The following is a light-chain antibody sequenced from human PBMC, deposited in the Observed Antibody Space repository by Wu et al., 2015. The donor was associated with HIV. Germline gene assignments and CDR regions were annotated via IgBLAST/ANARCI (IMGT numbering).Light chain of an antibody. Sequence: DIQMTQSPSSLSASIGDRVTITCRTSQNINNFLNWYQQRPGKAPKLLISAASHLHSEAPSRFSGSGSGTDFTLTITNLQPEDFAVYFCQETSTIPPAFGQGTR. V-gene: IGKV1-39*01. J-gene: IGKJ5*01. CDR1: QNINNF. CDR3: QETSTIPPA. CDR2: AAS.